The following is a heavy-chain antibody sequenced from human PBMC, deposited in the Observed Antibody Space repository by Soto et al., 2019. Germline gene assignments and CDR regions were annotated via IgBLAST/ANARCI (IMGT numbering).Heavy chain of an antibody. CDR3: ARGYKNIPKGWGNVPATKHRYYGMDV. J-gene: IGHJ6*02. Sequence: SESLSLTCAVYGGSFSGYYWSWIRQPPGKGLEWIGEINHSGSTNYNPSLKSRVTISVDTSKNQFSLKLSSVTAADTAVYYCARGYKNIPKGWGNVPATKHRYYGMDVWGQGTTVTVSS. V-gene: IGHV4-34*01. CDR2: INHSGST. D-gene: IGHD2-2*01. CDR1: GGSFSGYY.